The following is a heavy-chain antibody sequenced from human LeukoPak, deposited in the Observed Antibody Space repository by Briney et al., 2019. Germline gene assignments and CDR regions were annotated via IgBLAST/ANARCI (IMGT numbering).Heavy chain of an antibody. D-gene: IGHD1-1*01. CDR1: GGSISSYY. J-gene: IGHJ4*02. CDR3: ARVRLTRTTGTTPLRYFDY. Sequence: PSETLSLTCTVSGGSISSYYWSWIRQPPGKGLEWIGYIYYSGSTNYNPSLKSRVTISVDTSKNQFSLKLSSVTAADTAVYYCARVRLTRTTGTTPLRYFDYWGQGTLVTVSP. CDR2: IYYSGST. V-gene: IGHV4-59*01.